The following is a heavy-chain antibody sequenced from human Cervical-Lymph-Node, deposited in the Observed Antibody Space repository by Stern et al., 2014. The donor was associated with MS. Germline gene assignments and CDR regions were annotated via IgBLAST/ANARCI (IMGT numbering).Heavy chain of an antibody. CDR1: GYTFTSHW. V-gene: IGHV5-51*01. D-gene: IGHD1-1*01. J-gene: IGHJ3*02. CDR2: IYPGDSDT. Sequence: VQLVQSGAEVKKPGESVKISCEGSGYTFTSHWIAWVRQVPGKGLEWMGIIYPGDSDTRYSPSFQGRVTISADRSISTAYLQWRTLRASDTAMYYCARRGTTETIDGFDISGQGSMVTVSS. CDR3: ARRGTTETIDGFDI.